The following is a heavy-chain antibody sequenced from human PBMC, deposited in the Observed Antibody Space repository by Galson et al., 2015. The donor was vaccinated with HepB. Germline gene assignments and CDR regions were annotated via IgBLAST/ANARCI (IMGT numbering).Heavy chain of an antibody. V-gene: IGHV1-46*01. D-gene: IGHD1-1*01. Sequence: SVKVSCKASGYTFTKYYIHWVRQAPGQGLEWMGSINPIAGSTINAQKFQGRLSLTGDTSTSTLYMELSSLRSDDTAVYYCVRNTQLHRRWFDPWGQGTLVTVSS. CDR2: INPIAGST. CDR3: VRNTQLHRRWFDP. CDR1: GYTFTKYY. J-gene: IGHJ5*02.